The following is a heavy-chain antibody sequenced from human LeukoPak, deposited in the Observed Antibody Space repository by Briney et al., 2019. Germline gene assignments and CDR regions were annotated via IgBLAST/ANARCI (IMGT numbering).Heavy chain of an antibody. CDR3: ARTIVVPAALYYYYYGMDV. Sequence: ASVKVSCKASGYTFTSYDINWVRQATGQGLEWMGWMNPNSGNTGYAQKFQGRVTMTRNTSISTAYMELSSLRSEDTAVYYCARTIVVPAALYYYYYGMDVWGRGTTVTVSS. J-gene: IGHJ6*02. V-gene: IGHV1-8*01. CDR1: GYTFTSYD. D-gene: IGHD2-2*01. CDR2: MNPNSGNT.